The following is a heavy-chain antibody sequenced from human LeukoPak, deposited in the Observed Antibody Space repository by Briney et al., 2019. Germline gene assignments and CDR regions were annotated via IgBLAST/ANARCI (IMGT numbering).Heavy chain of an antibody. CDR2: IYDSGST. CDR3: ARNGRYCSGGGCSGYYYYMDV. J-gene: IGHJ6*03. D-gene: IGHD2-15*01. CDR1: GGSISSSSYY. Sequence: SETLSLTCTVSGGSISSSSYYWGWIRQPPGKGLEYIGYIYDSGSTNYNPSLKSRVTISVDTSKNQFSLKLTSVTAADTAVYHCARNGRYCSGGGCSGYYYYMDVWGKGTTVTVSS. V-gene: IGHV4-61*05.